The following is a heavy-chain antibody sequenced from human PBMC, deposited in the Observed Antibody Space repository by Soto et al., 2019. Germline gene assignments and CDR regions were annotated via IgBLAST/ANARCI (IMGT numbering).Heavy chain of an antibody. CDR3: AHRTTVTTGIN. V-gene: IGHV2-5*01. D-gene: IGHD4-4*01. J-gene: IGHJ4*02. CDR2: IYWNDEK. Sequence: QITLRESGPTLVEPTQTLTLTCTFSVFSLTTDGVGVDWIRQPPGRALERLGLIYWNDEKRYRPSLHSRLTSPRDTSRIHVVLTMTNLDPVDTAIYYCAHRTTVTTGINWGQGTLVTGSS. CDR1: VFSLTTDGVG.